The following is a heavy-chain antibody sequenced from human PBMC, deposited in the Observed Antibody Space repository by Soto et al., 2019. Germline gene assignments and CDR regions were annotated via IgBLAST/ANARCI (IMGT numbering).Heavy chain of an antibody. CDR2: IIPILGIA. V-gene: IGHV1-69*02. J-gene: IGHJ4*02. CDR3: ARDDELAYCGGDCYS. D-gene: IGHD2-21*02. Sequence: VQLVQSGAEVKKPGSSVKVSCKASGGTFSSYTISWVRQAPGQGLEWMGRIIPILGIANYAQKFQGRVTITADKSTSTAYMELSSLRSEDTAVYYCARDDELAYCGGDCYSWGQGTLVTVSS. CDR1: GGTFSSYT.